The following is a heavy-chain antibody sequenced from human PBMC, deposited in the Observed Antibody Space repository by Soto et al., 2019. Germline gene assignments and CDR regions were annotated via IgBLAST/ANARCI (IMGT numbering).Heavy chain of an antibody. Sequence: EVQLVESGGGLVKPGGSLRLSCPAFGFTFSNAWISWVRQAPGKGLEWVGRVKTKTDGGTTDYAAPVKDRFTISRDDSKNTLYLQMNSLKIEDTAVYYCTTESPFYYGMDVWGQGTTVTVSS. CDR3: TTESPFYYGMDV. V-gene: IGHV3-15*01. CDR2: VKTKTDGGTT. CDR1: GFTFSNAW. J-gene: IGHJ6*02.